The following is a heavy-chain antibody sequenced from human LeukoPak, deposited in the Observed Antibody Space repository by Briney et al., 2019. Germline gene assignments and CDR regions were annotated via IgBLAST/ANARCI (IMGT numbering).Heavy chain of an antibody. J-gene: IGHJ5*02. CDR3: AAGAFEGPGFWFDP. D-gene: IGHD3-9*01. Sequence: GASVKVSCKASGYTFTGYYMHWVRQAPGQGLEWMGWINPNSGGTNYAQKFQGRVTMTRDTSISTAYMEPSRLRSDDTAVYYCAAGAFEGPGFWFDPWGQGTLVTVSS. CDR1: GYTFTGYY. CDR2: INPNSGGT. V-gene: IGHV1-2*02.